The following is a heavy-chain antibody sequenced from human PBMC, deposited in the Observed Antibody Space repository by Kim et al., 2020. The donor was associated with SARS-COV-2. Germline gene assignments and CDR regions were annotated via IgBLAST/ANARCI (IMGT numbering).Heavy chain of an antibody. D-gene: IGHD2-2*01. J-gene: IGHJ4*02. V-gene: IGHV6-1*01. CDR1: GDSVSSNSAS. Sequence: SQTLSLTCVISGDSVSSNSASWHWIRQSPSRGLEWLGRTYYRSKWNYEFAVSLESRITINPDTSKNQFSLQLNSVSPEDTAVYYCARSGVVVTGGGFGYWGQGTLVTVSS. CDR3: ARSGVVVTGGGFGY. CDR2: TYYRSKWNY.